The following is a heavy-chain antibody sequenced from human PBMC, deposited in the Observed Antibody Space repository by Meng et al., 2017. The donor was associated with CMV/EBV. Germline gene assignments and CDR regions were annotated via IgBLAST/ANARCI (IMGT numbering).Heavy chain of an antibody. Sequence: GESLKISCAASGFTFSSYEMNWVRQAPGKGLEWVSYIGSSGSTIYYADSVKGRFTISRDNAKNSLYLQMNSLRAEDTAVYYCARGGKQLVLVPVYYYYGMDVWGQGTTVTVSS. CDR3: ARGGKQLVLVPVYYYYGMDV. CDR2: IGSSGSTI. J-gene: IGHJ6*02. V-gene: IGHV3-48*03. D-gene: IGHD6-13*01. CDR1: GFTFSSYE.